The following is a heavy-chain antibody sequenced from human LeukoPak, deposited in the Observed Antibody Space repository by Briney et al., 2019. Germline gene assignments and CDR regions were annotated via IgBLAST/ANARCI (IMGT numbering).Heavy chain of an antibody. CDR1: GFTFSSYA. J-gene: IGHJ4*02. CDR2: ISYHGDIT. Sequence: GGSLRLSCAASGFTFSSYAMHWVRQALGKGLEWVALISYHGDITYYADSVKGRFTLSRDNSKTTLFLQLNSLRAEDTAVYYCARDSTYYYDSGSSGPHYFDFWGQGTLVTVSS. CDR3: ARDSTYYYDSGSSGPHYFDF. D-gene: IGHD3-10*01. V-gene: IGHV3-30*01.